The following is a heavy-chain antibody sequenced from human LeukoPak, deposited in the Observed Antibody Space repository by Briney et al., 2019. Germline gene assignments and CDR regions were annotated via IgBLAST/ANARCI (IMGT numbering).Heavy chain of an antibody. CDR3: AKSQDGGRLFHFDY. D-gene: IGHD1-26*01. V-gene: IGHV3-23*01. Sequence: SGGSLRLSCAASGFTFSSYAMSRVRQAPGKGLEWVSVISGSGGSTYSADPVKGRFTISRDNSKNTLYLQMNSLRAEDTAVYFCAKSQDGGRLFHFDYWGQGTLVTVSS. CDR1: GFTFSSYA. CDR2: ISGSGGST. J-gene: IGHJ4*02.